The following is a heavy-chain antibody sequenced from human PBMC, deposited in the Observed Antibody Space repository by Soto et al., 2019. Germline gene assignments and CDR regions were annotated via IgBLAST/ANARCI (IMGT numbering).Heavy chain of an antibody. CDR3: ARDPTPRLELRGYYYYGMDV. V-gene: IGHV1-18*01. Sequence: QVRLVQSGAEVKKPGASVKVSCKASGYTFTSYGISWVRQAPGQGLEGMGWISAYNGNTNYAQKLQCRVTMTTDTSTSTAYMELRSLRSDDTAVYYCARDPTPRLELRGYYYYGMDVWGQVTTVTVSS. CDR1: GYTFTSYG. J-gene: IGHJ6*02. D-gene: IGHD1-7*01. CDR2: ISAYNGNT.